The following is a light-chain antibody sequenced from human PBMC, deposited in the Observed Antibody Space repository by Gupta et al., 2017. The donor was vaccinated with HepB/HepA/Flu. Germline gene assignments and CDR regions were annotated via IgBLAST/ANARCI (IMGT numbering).Light chain of an antibody. CDR1: QSVGSN. Sequence: EVVLTQSPATLSLSTGERATLSCRASQSVGSNLAWYQQKPGQSPRLLIFDVSNRATGIPARFSGSGSGTDFTLTISSLEPEDFAVYYCQQRTSWLRGFGQGTKLEIK. CDR2: DVS. CDR3: QQRTSWLRG. J-gene: IGKJ2*03. V-gene: IGKV3-11*01.